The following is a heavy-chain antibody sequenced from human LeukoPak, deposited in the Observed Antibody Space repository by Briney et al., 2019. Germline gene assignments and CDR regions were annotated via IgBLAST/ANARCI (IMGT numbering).Heavy chain of an antibody. Sequence: SETLSLTCTVSGGSISSYYWSWIRQPPGKGLEWIGYIYYSGSTNYNPSLKSRLTISVDTSKNQFSLKLGSVTAADTAVYYCARSGYSYGSRFDYWGQGTLVTVSS. J-gene: IGHJ4*02. CDR3: ARSGYSYGSRFDY. CDR2: IYYSGST. V-gene: IGHV4-59*01. D-gene: IGHD5-18*01. CDR1: GGSISSYY.